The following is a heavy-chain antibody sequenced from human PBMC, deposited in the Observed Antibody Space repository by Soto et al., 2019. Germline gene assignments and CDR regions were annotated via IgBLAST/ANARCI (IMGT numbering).Heavy chain of an antibody. Sequence: QVPLVQSGAEVKKPGASVKVSCNASGYTFTSYAMHWVRQAPGQRLEWMGWINAGNGNTKYSQKFQGRVTITRDTSASTAYMELSSLRSEDTAVYYCAGRDGDYRFFDYWGQGTLVTVSS. D-gene: IGHD4-17*01. CDR3: AGRDGDYRFFDY. V-gene: IGHV1-3*01. J-gene: IGHJ4*02. CDR1: GYTFTSYA. CDR2: INAGNGNT.